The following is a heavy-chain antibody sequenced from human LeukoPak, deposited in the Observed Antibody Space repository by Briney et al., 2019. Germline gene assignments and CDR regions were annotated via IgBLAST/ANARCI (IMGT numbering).Heavy chain of an antibody. CDR1: GFTFSSYW. V-gene: IGHV3-7*01. Sequence: GGSLRLSCAASGFTFSSYWMSWVRQAPGKGLEWVANIKQDGSEKYYVDSVKGRFTISRDNAKNSLYLQMNSLRAEDTAVYYCARENGLLLWFVELFIPSNYFDYWGQGTLVTVSS. J-gene: IGHJ4*02. CDR2: IKQDGSEK. D-gene: IGHD3-10*01. CDR3: ARENGLLLWFVELFIPSNYFDY.